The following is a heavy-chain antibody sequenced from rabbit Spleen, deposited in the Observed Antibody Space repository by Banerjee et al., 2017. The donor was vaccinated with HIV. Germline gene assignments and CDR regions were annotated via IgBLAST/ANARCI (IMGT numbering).Heavy chain of an antibody. D-gene: IGHD4-2*01. CDR1: GLDFSSSYW. Sequence: QEQLEESGGDLVKPEGSLTLTCKASGLDFSSSYWICWVRQAPGKGLEWIACIDVSSRGYIHYASWAKGRFTVSKTSSTTVTLQMTSLTAADTATYFCARDVAGREDFNLWGQGTLVTVS. CDR2: IDVSSRGYI. V-gene: IGHV1S45*01. J-gene: IGHJ4*01. CDR3: ARDVAGREDFNL.